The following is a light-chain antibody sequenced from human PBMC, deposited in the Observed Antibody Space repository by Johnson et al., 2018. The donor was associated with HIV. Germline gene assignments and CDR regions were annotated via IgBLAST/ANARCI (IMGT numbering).Light chain of an antibody. CDR3: ATWDSSLSAYV. V-gene: IGLV1-51*01. J-gene: IGLJ1*01. CDR2: DNN. CDR1: SSNIGNNY. Sequence: QSVLTQPPSVSAAPGQKVTISCSGSSSNIGNNYVSWYQQLPGTAPKLLIYDNNKRPSGIADRFSGSKSGTSATLGITGLQTGDEADYYCATWDSSLSAYVFGTGTKVTVL.